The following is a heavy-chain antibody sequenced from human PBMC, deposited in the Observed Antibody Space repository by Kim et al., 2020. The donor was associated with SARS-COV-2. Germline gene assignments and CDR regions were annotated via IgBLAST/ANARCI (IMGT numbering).Heavy chain of an antibody. CDR1: GFTFNSYG. CDR2: ISYDGSNK. J-gene: IGHJ6*02. V-gene: IGHV3-33*05. Sequence: GGSLRLSCAASGFTFNSYGMHWVRQAPGKGLEWVAVISYDGSNKYYADSVKGRFTISRDNSKNTLYLQMNSLRAEDTAVYYCARDARYFDWDGMDVWGQGTTVTVSS. D-gene: IGHD3-9*01. CDR3: ARDARYFDWDGMDV.